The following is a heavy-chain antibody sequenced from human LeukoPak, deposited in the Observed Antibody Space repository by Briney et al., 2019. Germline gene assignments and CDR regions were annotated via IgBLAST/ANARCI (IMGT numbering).Heavy chain of an antibody. V-gene: IGHV3-23*01. CDR1: GFTFSNSA. CDR3: AKDHGSSDWYYFDY. Sequence: GGSLRLSCAASGFTFSNSAMNWVRQAPGKGLEWVSAISGSGGNTYYPNSVKGRFTISRDNSKNTLYLQMNTLRADDTAVYYCAKDHGSSDWYYFDYWGQGTLVTVSS. J-gene: IGHJ4*02. D-gene: IGHD6-13*01. CDR2: ISGSGGNT.